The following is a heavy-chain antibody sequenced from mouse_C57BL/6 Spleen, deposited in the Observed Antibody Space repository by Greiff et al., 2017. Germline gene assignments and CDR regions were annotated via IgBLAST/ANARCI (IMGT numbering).Heavy chain of an antibody. Sequence: VQLQQPGAELVKPGASVKLSCKASGYTFTSYWMHWVKQRPGQGLEWIGMIHPNSGSTNYNEKFKSKATLTVDKSSSTAYMQLSSLTSEDSAVYYCARGENYGNYYAMEYWGQGTSVTVSS. D-gene: IGHD2-1*01. V-gene: IGHV1-64*01. CDR3: ARGENYGNYYAMEY. CDR2: IHPNSGST. J-gene: IGHJ4*01. CDR1: GYTFTSYW.